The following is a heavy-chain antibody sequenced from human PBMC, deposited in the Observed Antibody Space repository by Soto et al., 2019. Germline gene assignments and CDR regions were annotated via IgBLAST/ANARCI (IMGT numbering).Heavy chain of an antibody. D-gene: IGHD3-9*01. CDR3: AGFYDILTGYYPDYYYYGMDV. CDR1: GYTFTSHY. V-gene: IGHV1-46*03. J-gene: IGHJ6*02. CDR2: NKPIGGST. Sequence: APVKVSCKASGYTFTSHYMHWVRQAPGQGLEWMGKNKPIGGSTSYAQKFQGRVTMTRDTSTSTVYIELSSLRSEDTAVYYCAGFYDILTGYYPDYYYYGMDVWGQGTTVTVSS.